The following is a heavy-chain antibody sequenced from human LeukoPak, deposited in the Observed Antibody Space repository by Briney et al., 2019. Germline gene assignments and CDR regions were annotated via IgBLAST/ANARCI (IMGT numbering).Heavy chain of an antibody. J-gene: IGHJ4*02. D-gene: IGHD4/OR15-4a*01. CDR1: GFSFRNYW. V-gene: IGHV3-7*01. Sequence: GGSLRLSCAASGFSFRNYWMGWVRQAPGKGLGWVANIKQDGSETYYGDSVKGRFTISRDNAKSSLYLQMNSLRAEDTAVYYCASTLKRDYWGQGTLVTVSS. CDR3: ASTLKRDY. CDR2: IKQDGSET.